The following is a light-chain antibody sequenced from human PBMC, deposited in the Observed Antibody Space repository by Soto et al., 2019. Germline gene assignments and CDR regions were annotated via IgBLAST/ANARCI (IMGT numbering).Light chain of an antibody. CDR2: LGS. J-gene: IGKJ3*01. CDR3: MQALKTQFT. V-gene: IGKV2-28*01. CDR1: QSLLHNNGYNY. Sequence: DIVMTQSPLSLPVTPGEPASISCRSSQSLLHNNGYNYLDWYLQKPGQSPQLLIYLGSNRASGVPDRFSSSGSGTDFTLKISRVEAEDVGLYYCMQALKTQFTFGPGTKVEIK.